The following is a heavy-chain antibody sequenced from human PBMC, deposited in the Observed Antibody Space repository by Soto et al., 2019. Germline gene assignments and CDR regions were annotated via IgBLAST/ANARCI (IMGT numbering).Heavy chain of an antibody. J-gene: IGHJ3*02. CDR2: IYYSGST. D-gene: IGHD3-10*01. CDR3: ARIYGLSAFDI. CDR1: GGSISSYY. V-gene: IGHV4-59*08. Sequence: QVQLQESGPGLVKPSETLSLTCTVSGGSISSYYWSWIRHPPGKGLEWIGDIYYSGSTNYNPSLMSLVTKSVDTSKNQFSLKLSTVTAADTAVYYCARIYGLSAFDIWGQGTMVTVSS.